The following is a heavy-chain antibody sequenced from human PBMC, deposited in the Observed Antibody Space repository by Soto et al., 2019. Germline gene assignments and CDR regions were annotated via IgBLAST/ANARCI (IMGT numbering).Heavy chain of an antibody. Sequence: GGSLRLSCAASGFIFSNYWMSWVRQPPGKGLEWVANINQDGGGKYYVDSLKGRFSISRDNAKNSLYLQVNSLRAEDTAVYYCAREIPAGTLDYWGQGTLVTVSS. D-gene: IGHD6-19*01. CDR2: INQDGGGK. CDR1: GFIFSNYW. CDR3: AREIPAGTLDY. V-gene: IGHV3-7*01. J-gene: IGHJ4*02.